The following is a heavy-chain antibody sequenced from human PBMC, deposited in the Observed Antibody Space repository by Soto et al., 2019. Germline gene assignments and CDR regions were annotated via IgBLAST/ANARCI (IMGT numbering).Heavy chain of an antibody. CDR1: GGSISSSSYY. J-gene: IGHJ4*02. Sequence: PSETLSLTCTVSGGSISSSSYYWGWIRQPPGKGLEWIGSIYYSGSTYYNPSLKSRVTISVDTSKNQFSLKLSSVTAADTAVYYCARAYCSSTSCYEGYFDYWGQGTLVTVSS. CDR3: ARAYCSSTSCYEGYFDY. CDR2: IYYSGST. D-gene: IGHD2-2*01. V-gene: IGHV4-39*01.